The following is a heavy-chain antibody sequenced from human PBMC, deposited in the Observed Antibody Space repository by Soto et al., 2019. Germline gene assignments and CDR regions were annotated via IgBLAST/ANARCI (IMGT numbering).Heavy chain of an antibody. D-gene: IGHD3-16*02. Sequence: LEESGGGLVEPGGSLRLTCVGSGVDFRGSYMNWIRQAPGKGLEWISYISDTGRTIHYADSVKGRFIISRDNSRDSLYLQMKELRADDTGIYYCAGFKEGKIVGLRWLDPWGQGTRVTVSS. CDR1: GVDFRGSY. CDR2: ISDTGRTI. CDR3: AGFKEGKIVGLRWLDP. J-gene: IGHJ5*02. V-gene: IGHV3-11*01.